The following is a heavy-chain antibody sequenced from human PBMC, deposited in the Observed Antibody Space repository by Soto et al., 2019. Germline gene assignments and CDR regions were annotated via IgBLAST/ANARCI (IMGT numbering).Heavy chain of an antibody. CDR2: IYYSGST. CDR1: GGSISSSSFH. Sequence: SETLSLTCSVSGGSISSSSFHWGWIRQPPGKGLEWIGSIYYSGSTYYSPSLKSRVTISVDTSKNQFSLKLSSVTAADTAVYYCARRERAAGTDWWFDPWGQGTLVSVS. J-gene: IGHJ5*02. V-gene: IGHV4-39*01. D-gene: IGHD6-13*01. CDR3: ARRERAAGTDWWFDP.